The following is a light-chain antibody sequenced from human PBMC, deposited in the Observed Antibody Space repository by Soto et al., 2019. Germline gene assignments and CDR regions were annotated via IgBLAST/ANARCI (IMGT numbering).Light chain of an antibody. Sequence: DIQMTQSPSTLSASVGDRVTITCRASQSISSWLARYQQKPGKAPKLLIYDASSFESGVPSRFSGSGSGTEFTLTISSLQPDDFATYYCQQYNSYPLTFGGGTKVDIK. CDR3: QQYNSYPLT. CDR2: DAS. J-gene: IGKJ4*01. CDR1: QSISSW. V-gene: IGKV1-5*01.